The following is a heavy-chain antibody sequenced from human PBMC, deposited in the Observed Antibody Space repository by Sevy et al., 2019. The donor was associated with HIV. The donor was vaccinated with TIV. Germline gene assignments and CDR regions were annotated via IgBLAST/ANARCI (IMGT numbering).Heavy chain of an antibody. D-gene: IGHD3-3*01. Sequence: GGSLRLSCAASGFSFGTHAMSWVRQAPGKGLEWVSGMSGRGGRTGYADSVKGRLTISRDNSMNTLFLQMNARRADDTVVYYCAKDVSDQSGYDDCWSGSPCFDYWGRGILVTVSS. J-gene: IGHJ4*02. CDR2: MSGRGGRT. V-gene: IGHV3-23*01. CDR3: AKDVSDQSGYDDCWSGSPCFDY. CDR1: GFSFGTHA.